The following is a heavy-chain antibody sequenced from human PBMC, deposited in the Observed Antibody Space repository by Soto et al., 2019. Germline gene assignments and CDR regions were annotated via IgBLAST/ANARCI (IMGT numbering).Heavy chain of an antibody. J-gene: IGHJ4*02. D-gene: IGHD3-22*01. Sequence: ASVKVSCKASGGTFSSYAISWVRQAPGQGLEWMGWISAYNGNTNYAQKLQGRVTMTTDTSTSTAYMELRSLRSDDTAVYYCAREGYYDSSGYSCLDYWGQGTLVTVSS. CDR3: AREGYYDSSGYSCLDY. CDR1: GGTFSSYA. CDR2: ISAYNGNT. V-gene: IGHV1-18*01.